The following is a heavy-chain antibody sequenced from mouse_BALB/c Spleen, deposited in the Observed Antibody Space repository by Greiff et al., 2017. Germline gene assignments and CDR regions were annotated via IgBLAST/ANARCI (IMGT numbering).Heavy chain of an antibody. Sequence: EVQLQQSGAELVKPGASVKLSCTASGFNIKDTYMHWVKQRPEQGLEWIGRIDPANGNTKYDPKFQGKATITADTSSNTAYLQLSSLTSEDTAVYYCVGGMDYWGQGTSVTVSS. CDR2: IDPANGNT. CDR1: GFNIKDTY. J-gene: IGHJ4*01. V-gene: IGHV14-3*02. CDR3: VGGMDY. D-gene: IGHD3-1*01.